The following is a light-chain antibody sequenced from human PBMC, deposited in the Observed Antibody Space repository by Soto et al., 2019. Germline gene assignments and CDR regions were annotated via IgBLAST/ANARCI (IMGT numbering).Light chain of an antibody. CDR1: QSVSSNY. Sequence: EIVLTQSPGALSLSPGERATLSCRASQSVSSNYVAWFHQKPGQAPRLLIYGASSRATGVPDRFSGSGSGTDFTLTISRLEPEDFAVYYCQQYGSSPPITFGQGTKVAIK. J-gene: IGKJ1*01. CDR3: QQYGSSPPIT. V-gene: IGKV3-20*01. CDR2: GAS.